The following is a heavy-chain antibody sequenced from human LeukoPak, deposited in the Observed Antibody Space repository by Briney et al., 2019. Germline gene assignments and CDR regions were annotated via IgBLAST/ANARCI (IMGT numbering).Heavy chain of an antibody. CDR2: TYYRSKWYN. CDR1: GDSVSRTNIA. Sequence: SQTLSLTCAISGDSVSRTNIARNWIRQSPSRGLEWLGRTYYRSKWYNDYAVSVQSRIIINPDTSKNQFSLQLNSVTPEDTAVYYCARAHSSSWHEPYYFDYWGQGTLVTVSS. D-gene: IGHD6-13*01. J-gene: IGHJ4*02. V-gene: IGHV6-1*01. CDR3: ARAHSSSWHEPYYFDY.